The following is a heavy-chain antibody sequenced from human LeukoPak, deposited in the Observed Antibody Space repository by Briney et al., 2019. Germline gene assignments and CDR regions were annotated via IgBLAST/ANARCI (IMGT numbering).Heavy chain of an antibody. V-gene: IGHV4-4*07. D-gene: IGHD6-13*01. Sequence: SETLSLTCTVSGGSISSYYWSWIRQPAGKGLEWIGRIYTSGSTNYNPSLKSRVTMSVDTSKNQFSLKLSSVTAADTAVYYCARHLPEGSRSRHDAFDIWGQGTMVTVSS. CDR3: ARHLPEGSRSRHDAFDI. J-gene: IGHJ3*02. CDR1: GGSISSYY. CDR2: IYTSGST.